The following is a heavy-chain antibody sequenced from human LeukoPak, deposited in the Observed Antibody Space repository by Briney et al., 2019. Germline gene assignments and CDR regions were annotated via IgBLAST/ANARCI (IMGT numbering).Heavy chain of an antibody. J-gene: IGHJ4*02. CDR1: GYTFTSYA. Sequence: ASVKVSCKASGYTFTSYAMHWVRQAPGQRLEWMGWINAGNGNTKYSQKFQGRVTITRDTSASTAYMELSSLRSEDTAVYYCARDMVRGVIPFDYWGQGTLVTVSS. CDR2: INAGNGNT. V-gene: IGHV1-3*01. D-gene: IGHD3-10*01. CDR3: ARDMVRGVIPFDY.